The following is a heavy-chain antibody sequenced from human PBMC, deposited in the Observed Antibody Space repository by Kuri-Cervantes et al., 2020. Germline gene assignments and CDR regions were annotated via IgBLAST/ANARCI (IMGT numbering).Heavy chain of an antibody. CDR1: GFTFSNYW. J-gene: IGHJ4*02. D-gene: IGHD2/OR15-2a*01. V-gene: IGHV3-7*04. CDR3: ARGFLDH. CDR2: IKYDGSAQ. Sequence: GESLKISCAASGFTFSNYWMSWVRQVPGKGGLEWVANIKYDGSAQYYIDSVRGRFTVSRDNAKNSLNLQMSNLRIEDTGVYYCARGFLDHWGQGTLVTVSS.